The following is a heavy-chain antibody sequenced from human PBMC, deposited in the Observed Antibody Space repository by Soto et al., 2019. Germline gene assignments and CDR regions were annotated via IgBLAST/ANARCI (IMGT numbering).Heavy chain of an antibody. D-gene: IGHD2-2*01. J-gene: IGHJ6*02. Sequence: GGSLRLSCAASGFTFSNAWMNWVRQAPGKGLEWVGRIKSKTDGGTTDYAAPVKGRFTISRDDSKNTLYLQMNSLKTEDTAVYYCTTDSSGSKDIVVVPAATPYYYYGMDVWGQGTTVTVSS. CDR3: TTDSSGSKDIVVVPAATPYYYYGMDV. V-gene: IGHV3-15*07. CDR1: GFTFSNAW. CDR2: IKSKTDGGTT.